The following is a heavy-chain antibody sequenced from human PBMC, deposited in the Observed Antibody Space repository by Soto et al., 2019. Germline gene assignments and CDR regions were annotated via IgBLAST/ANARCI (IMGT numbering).Heavy chain of an antibody. CDR3: ARLLTGDLYYFDY. CDR2: IYYSGST. Sequence: PSETLSLTCTVSGGSISSYYWSSIRQPPGKGLEWIGYIYYSGSTNYNPSLKSRVTISVDTSKNQFSLKLSSVTAADTAVYYCARLLTGDLYYFDYWGQGTPVTVSS. J-gene: IGHJ4*02. V-gene: IGHV4-59*01. CDR1: GGSISSYY. D-gene: IGHD7-27*01.